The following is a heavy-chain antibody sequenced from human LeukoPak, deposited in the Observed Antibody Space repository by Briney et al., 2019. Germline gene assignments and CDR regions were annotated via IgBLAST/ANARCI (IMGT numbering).Heavy chain of an antibody. J-gene: IGHJ4*02. CDR1: GFTFSYFG. Sequence: GGSLRLSCAATGFTFSYFGMHWVRQAPGKGLEWVSAISGSGGNTYYADSVKGRFTISRDNSKNTLYLQMNSLRAEDSAVYYCARWTALDYWGQGTLVTVSS. CDR2: ISGSGGNT. D-gene: IGHD3/OR15-3a*01. CDR3: ARWTALDY. V-gene: IGHV3-23*01.